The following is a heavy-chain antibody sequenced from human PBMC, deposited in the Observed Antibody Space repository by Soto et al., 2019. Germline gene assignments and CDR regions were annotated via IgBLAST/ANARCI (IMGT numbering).Heavy chain of an antibody. D-gene: IGHD1-1*01. CDR1: GGTISSGGYY. CDR2: IYYSGTT. Sequence: QVQLQESGPGLVKPSQTLSLTCTVSGGTISSGGYYWSWISQHPGKGLEWIGYIYYSGTTYYNPSLRSRVTISVDTSKNQFSLRLSSVTAADTAVYYCARYVQATEGAFDIWGQGTMVTVSS. V-gene: IGHV4-31*03. J-gene: IGHJ3*02. CDR3: ARYVQATEGAFDI.